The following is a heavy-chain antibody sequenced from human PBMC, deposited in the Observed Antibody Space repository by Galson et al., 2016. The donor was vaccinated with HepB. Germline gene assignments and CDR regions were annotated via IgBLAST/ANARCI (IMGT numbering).Heavy chain of an antibody. D-gene: IGHD3-16*01. CDR3: VRAAYSLDH. CDR2: INSDGSDT. V-gene: IGHV3-74*01. J-gene: IGHJ4*02. CDR1: GFTVSSIY. Sequence: SLRLSCAASGFTVSSIYMSWVRQAPGKGLVWVSRINSDGSDTKHADSAKGRFTISRDNAHNTLYLQMNTLRVEDMAVYYCVRAAYSLDHWGQGTLVTVSS.